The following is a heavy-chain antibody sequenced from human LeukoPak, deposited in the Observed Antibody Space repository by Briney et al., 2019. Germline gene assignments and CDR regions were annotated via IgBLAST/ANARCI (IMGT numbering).Heavy chain of an antibody. CDR2: IYSGGST. Sequence: PGGSLRLSCAASGFTVSSNYMSWVRQAPGKGLGWVSVIYSGGSTYYADSVKGRFTISRDNSKNTLYLQMNSLKAEDTAVYYCAREGGRYYDSSGYAVVQHWGQGTLVTVSS. CDR3: AREGGRYYDSSGYAVVQH. J-gene: IGHJ1*01. CDR1: GFTVSSNY. D-gene: IGHD3-22*01. V-gene: IGHV3-53*01.